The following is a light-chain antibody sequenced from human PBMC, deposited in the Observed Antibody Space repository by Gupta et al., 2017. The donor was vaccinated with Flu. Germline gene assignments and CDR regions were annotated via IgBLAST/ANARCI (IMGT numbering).Light chain of an antibody. CDR1: SGSVSTSYY. Sequence: VVTQEPSFSVSPGGTVTLTCGLSSGSVSTSYYPSCFQQTPGQAPRTLIYSTNTRSSGVPDRFSGSILGSKAALTITGAQPDEESDYYCVLYMGSGISYVFGTGTKVTVL. CDR3: VLYMGSGISYV. V-gene: IGLV8-61*01. J-gene: IGLJ1*01. CDR2: STN.